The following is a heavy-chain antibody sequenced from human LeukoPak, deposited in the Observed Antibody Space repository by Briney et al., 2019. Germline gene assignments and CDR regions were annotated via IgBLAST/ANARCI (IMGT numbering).Heavy chain of an antibody. CDR3: ARTIPYYYDSSGYFDY. CDR1: GGSISSYY. J-gene: IGHJ4*02. CDR2: IYYTGST. Sequence: SETLSLTCTVSGGSISSYYWSWIRQPPGKGLEWIGYIYYTGSTNYNPSLKSRVTISVDRSENQFSLKLSSVTAADTAVYYCARTIPYYYDSSGYFDYWGQGTLVTVSS. D-gene: IGHD3-22*01. V-gene: IGHV4-59*01.